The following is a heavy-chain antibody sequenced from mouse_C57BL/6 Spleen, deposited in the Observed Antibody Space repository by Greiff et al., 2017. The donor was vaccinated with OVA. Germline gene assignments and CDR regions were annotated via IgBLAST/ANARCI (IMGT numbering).Heavy chain of an antibody. CDR2: INPNNGGT. J-gene: IGHJ4*01. V-gene: IGHV1-18*01. CDR3: VRRPYAMDY. CDR1: GYTFTDYN. Sequence: EVQLQQSGPELVKPGASVKIPCKASGYTFTDYNLDWVKQSHGKSLEWIGDINPNNGGTIYNQKFKGKATLTVDKSSSTAYMELRSLTSEDTAVYYCVRRPYAMDYWGQGTSVTVSS.